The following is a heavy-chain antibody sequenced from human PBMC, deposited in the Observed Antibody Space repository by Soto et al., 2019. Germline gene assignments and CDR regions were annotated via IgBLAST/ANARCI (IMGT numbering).Heavy chain of an antibody. J-gene: IGHJ4*02. CDR3: ASWRDGYHPGLDY. D-gene: IGHD5-12*01. CDR2: INPSGGTT. Sequence: QVQLVQSGAEVKKPGASVKVSCKASGYTFTSYYMHWVRQAPGQGLEWMGVINPSGGTTTYYAQKFQGRVPMTRDTSTSTVYMDLSSLRSEDTAVYYCASWRDGYHPGLDYWGQGTLVTVSS. V-gene: IGHV1-46*01. CDR1: GYTFTSYY.